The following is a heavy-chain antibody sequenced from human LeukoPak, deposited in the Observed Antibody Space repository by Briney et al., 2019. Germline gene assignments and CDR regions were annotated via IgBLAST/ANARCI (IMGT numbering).Heavy chain of an antibody. D-gene: IGHD3-22*01. Sequence: VESLKISCKGSGYSFTSYWIGWVRQMPGKGLEWMGIIYPGDSDTRYSPSFQGQVTISADKSISTAYLQWSSLKASDTAMYYCASPPPYDSSGYASPEYFQHWGQGTLVTVSS. CDR1: GYSFTSYW. V-gene: IGHV5-51*01. CDR2: IYPGDSDT. CDR3: ASPPPYDSSGYASPEYFQH. J-gene: IGHJ1*01.